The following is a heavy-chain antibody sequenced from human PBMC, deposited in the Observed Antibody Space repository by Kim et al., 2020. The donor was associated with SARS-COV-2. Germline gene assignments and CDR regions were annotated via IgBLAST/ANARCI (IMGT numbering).Heavy chain of an antibody. J-gene: IGHJ6*02. CDR3: ARDRYDSSGYYYYGMDV. D-gene: IGHD3-22*01. V-gene: IGHV4-59*13. CDR2: IYYSGST. Sequence: SETLSLTCTVSGGSISSYYWSWIRQPPGKGLEWIGYIYYSGSTNYNPSLKSRVTISVDTSKNQFSLKLSSVTAADTAVYYCARDRYDSSGYYYYGMDVWGQGTTVTVSS. CDR1: GGSISSYY.